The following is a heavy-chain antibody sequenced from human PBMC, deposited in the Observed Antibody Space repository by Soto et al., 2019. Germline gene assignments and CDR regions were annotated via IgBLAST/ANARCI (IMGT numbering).Heavy chain of an antibody. CDR2: IYHSGST. CDR1: GGSISSSNW. Sequence: SETLSLTCAVSGGSISSSNWWSWVRQPPGKGLEWIGEIYHSGSTNYNPSLKSRVTISVDKSKNQFSLKLSSVTAADTAVYYCARVSFGATVTSNWFDPWGQGTLVTVSS. J-gene: IGHJ5*02. V-gene: IGHV4-4*02. D-gene: IGHD4-17*01. CDR3: ARVSFGATVTSNWFDP.